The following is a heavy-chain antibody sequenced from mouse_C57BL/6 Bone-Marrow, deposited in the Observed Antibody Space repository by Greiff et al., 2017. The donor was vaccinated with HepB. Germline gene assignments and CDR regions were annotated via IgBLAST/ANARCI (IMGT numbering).Heavy chain of an antibody. V-gene: IGHV14-2*01. CDR3: ARRSITTVVATGPFDY. J-gene: IGHJ2*01. CDR2: IDPEDGET. CDR1: GFNIKDYY. Sequence: VQLQQSGAELVKPGASVKLSCTASGFNIKDYYMHWVKQRTEQGLVWIGRIDPEDGETKYAPKFQGKATITADTSSNTAYLQLSSLTSEDTAVYYCARRSITTVVATGPFDYWGQGTTLTVSS. D-gene: IGHD1-1*01.